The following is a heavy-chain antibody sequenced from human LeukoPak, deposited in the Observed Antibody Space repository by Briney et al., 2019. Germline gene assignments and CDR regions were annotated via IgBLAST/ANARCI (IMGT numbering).Heavy chain of an antibody. J-gene: IGHJ4*02. CDR3: TTPHESADYGFDS. CDR1: GFTFSSYW. Sequence: GGSLRLSCAASGFTFSSYWMHWVRQAPGKGLEWVGRIKSNSDGGTTDYAAPVKGRFTISRDDSKNTVYLQMNSLKTEDTGVYYCTTPHESADYGFDSWGQGTLVTVSS. D-gene: IGHD4-17*01. V-gene: IGHV3-15*07. CDR2: IKSNSDGGTT.